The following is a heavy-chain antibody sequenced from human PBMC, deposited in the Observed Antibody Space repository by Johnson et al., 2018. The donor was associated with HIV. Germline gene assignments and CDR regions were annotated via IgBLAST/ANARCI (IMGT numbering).Heavy chain of an antibody. D-gene: IGHD6-13*01. CDR1: GFTFSSYA. CDR3: ARGRKDIAAVDGLDNDGFDT. Sequence: QVQLVESGGGVVQPGRSLRLSCAASGFTFSSYAMHWVRQAPGRGLEWVAVISYDGTNQHYADPVKGRFAISRASSKNTLYLQMHTVRPEDTAGYYCARGRKDIAAVDGLDNDGFDTRGQGTTVTVSS. CDR2: ISYDGTNQ. J-gene: IGHJ3*02. V-gene: IGHV3-30*09.